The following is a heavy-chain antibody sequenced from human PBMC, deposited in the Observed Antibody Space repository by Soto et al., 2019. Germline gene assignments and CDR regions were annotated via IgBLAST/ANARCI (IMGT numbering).Heavy chain of an antibody. CDR3: ARAPYWRGGDLYADN. Sequence: QVPLQESGPRLVKPSETLSLTCTVSGGSVSSGSYFWSWIRQPPGKRLEWIGYIYYSGSTTYNPSLNSRVTISVDTSKYQCSLKLSSVTTADTAVYYCARAPYWRGGDLYADNWGQGTLVTVSS. J-gene: IGHJ4*02. D-gene: IGHD2-21*02. CDR2: IYYSGST. CDR1: GGSVSSGSYF. V-gene: IGHV4-61*01.